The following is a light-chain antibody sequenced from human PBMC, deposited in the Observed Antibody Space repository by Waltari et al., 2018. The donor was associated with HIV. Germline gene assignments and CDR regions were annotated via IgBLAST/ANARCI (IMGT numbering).Light chain of an antibody. J-gene: IGKJ4*01. CDR1: RTVFYNYNNLNY. CDR3: QQYFRLPPT. Sequence: DIVMTQSPDSLTASLGERATINCRSSRTVFYNYNNLNYLAWYQQKPGQPPKVLIYGASTRAIGVSDRFSGSGSGTTFSLTISSLQADDLAVYYCQQYFRLPPTFGGGTKVEIK. V-gene: IGKV4-1*01. CDR2: GAS.